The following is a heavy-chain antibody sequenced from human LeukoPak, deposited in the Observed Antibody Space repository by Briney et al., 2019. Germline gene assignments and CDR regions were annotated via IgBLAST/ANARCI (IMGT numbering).Heavy chain of an antibody. D-gene: IGHD4-17*01. CDR3: ARAFYGDYQY. Sequence: GGSLRLSCAASGFTVRSNYMSWVRQAPGKGLEWVSVIYSGGSTYYADSVKGRFTISRDNSKNTLYLQMNSLRAEDTAVYYCARAFYGDYQYWGQGTLVTVSS. J-gene: IGHJ4*02. CDR1: GFTVRSNY. V-gene: IGHV3-66*02. CDR2: IYSGGST.